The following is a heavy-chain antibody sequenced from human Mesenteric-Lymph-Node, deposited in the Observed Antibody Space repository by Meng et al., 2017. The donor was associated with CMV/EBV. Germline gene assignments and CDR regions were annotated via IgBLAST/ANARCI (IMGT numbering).Heavy chain of an antibody. D-gene: IGHD4-11*01. CDR2: INPNTGDT. Sequence: ASVNVSCMASGYTFTGYLMHWVRQAPGQGLEWMGWINPNTGDTDYAQNFQGRVTMTRDTSISNVYMDLSSIRSDDTAVYYCAKNRFSNYENFFDYWGQGTLVTVSS. J-gene: IGHJ4*02. CDR1: GYTFTGYL. V-gene: IGHV1-2*02. CDR3: AKNRFSNYENFFDY.